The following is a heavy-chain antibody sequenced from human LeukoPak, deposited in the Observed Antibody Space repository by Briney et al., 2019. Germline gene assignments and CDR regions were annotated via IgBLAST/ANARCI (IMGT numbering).Heavy chain of an antibody. CDR2: INHSGST. J-gene: IGHJ4*02. V-gene: IGHV4-34*01. CDR1: GGSFSGYY. Sequence: SETLSLTCAVYGGSFSGYYWSWIRQPPGKGLEWIGEINHSGSTNYNPSLKSRVTISVDTSKNQFSLKLSPVTAADTAVYYCARGRRYCSSTSCYTPFDYWGQGTLVTVSS. D-gene: IGHD2-2*02. CDR3: ARGRRYCSSTSCYTPFDY.